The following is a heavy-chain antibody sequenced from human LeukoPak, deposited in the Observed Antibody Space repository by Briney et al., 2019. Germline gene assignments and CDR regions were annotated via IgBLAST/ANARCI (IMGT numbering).Heavy chain of an antibody. V-gene: IGHV4-34*01. CDR2: INHGGST. D-gene: IGHD3-10*01. Sequence: SETLSLTCAVYGGSFSGHDWSWIRQPPGKGLEWIGEINHGGSTNYNPSLKSRVTISVDTSKNQFSLKLNSETAADTAVYYCARGTSGSGSPNHYAMDVWGKGTTVTVSS. CDR3: ARGTSGSGSPNHYAMDV. J-gene: IGHJ6*04. CDR1: GGSFSGHD.